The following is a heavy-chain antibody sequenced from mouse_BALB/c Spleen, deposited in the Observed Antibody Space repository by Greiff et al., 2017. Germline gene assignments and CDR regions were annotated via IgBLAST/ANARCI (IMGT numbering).Heavy chain of an antibody. J-gene: IGHJ2*01. CDR1: GFTFTDYY. D-gene: IGHD2-14*01. V-gene: IGHV7-3*02. Sequence: EVKVVESGGGLVQPGGSLRLSCATSGFTFTDYYMSWVRQPPGKALEWLGFIRNKANGYTTEYSASVKGRFTISRDNSQSILYLQMNTLRAEDSATYYCARDKGAYRYDPGAFDYWGQGTTLTVSS. CDR3: ARDKGAYRYDPGAFDY. CDR2: IRNKANGYTT.